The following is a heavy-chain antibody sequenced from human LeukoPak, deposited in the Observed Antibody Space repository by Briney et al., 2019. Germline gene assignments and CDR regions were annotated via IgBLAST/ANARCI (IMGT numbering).Heavy chain of an antibody. D-gene: IGHD2-21*02. Sequence: SETLSLTCAVYGGSFTDYYWSWIRHLPGKGLEWIGEIHHRAGANYNPSLWGRVTISVDTSKNQFSLKLSSVTAADTAVYYCARATYCGGDCSPENYYYYHMDVWGKGTTVTVSS. V-gene: IGHV4-34*01. J-gene: IGHJ6*03. CDR3: ARATYCGGDCSPENYYYYHMDV. CDR1: GGSFTDYY. CDR2: IHHRAGA.